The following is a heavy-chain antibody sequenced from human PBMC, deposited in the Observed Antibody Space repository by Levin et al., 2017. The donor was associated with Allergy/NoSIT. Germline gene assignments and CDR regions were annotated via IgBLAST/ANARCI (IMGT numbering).Heavy chain of an antibody. J-gene: IGHJ5*02. V-gene: IGHV3-7*01. CDR1: GFTFSSYW. CDR3: ARDRNKANVIAARPSWFDP. D-gene: IGHD6-6*01. Sequence: LSLTCAASGFTFSSYWMSWVRQAPGKGLEWVADIKQDGSEKNYVDSVKGRFTISRDNAKNSLYLQMNSLRAEDTAVYYCARDRNKANVIAARPSWFDPWGQGTLVTVSS. CDR2: IKQDGSEK.